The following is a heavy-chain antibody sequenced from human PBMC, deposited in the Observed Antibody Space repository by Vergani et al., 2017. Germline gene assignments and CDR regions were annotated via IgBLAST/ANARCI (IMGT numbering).Heavy chain of an antibody. V-gene: IGHV4-31*03. J-gene: IGHJ3*02. CDR3: ARRCYYDSSGYYCAFDI. CDR1: GGSISSGGYY. CDR2: IYYSGST. Sequence: QVQLQESGPGLVKPSQTLSLTCTVSGGSISSGGYYWSWIRQHPGKGLEWVGYIYYSGSTYYNPSLKGRVTISVDTSKNQCSLKLRSVTAADTAVYYCARRCYYDSSGYYCAFDIWGQGTMVTVSS. D-gene: IGHD3-22*01.